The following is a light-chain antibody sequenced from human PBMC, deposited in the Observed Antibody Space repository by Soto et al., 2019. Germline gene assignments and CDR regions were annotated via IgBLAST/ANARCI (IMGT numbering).Light chain of an antibody. CDR3: QRYNNWPPT. CDR2: GAS. CDR1: QSVSGN. J-gene: IGKJ5*01. V-gene: IGKV3-15*01. Sequence: EIVMTQSPATLSVSPGERATLSCRASQSVSGNLAWYQQKPGQAPRLLIYGASTRATGIPARCSGSGSGTDFTLTISSLQSEDFAVYYCQRYNNWPPTFGQGTRLEIK.